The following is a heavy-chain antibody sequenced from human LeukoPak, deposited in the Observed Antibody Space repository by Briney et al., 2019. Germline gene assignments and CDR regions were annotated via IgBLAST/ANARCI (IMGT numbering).Heavy chain of an antibody. J-gene: IGHJ4*02. CDR2: FIPIFGTA. D-gene: IGHD6-13*01. CDR3: ARRLKAAAGTDY. CDR1: GGTFSSYA. Sequence: ASVKVSCKASGGTFSSYAISWVRQAPGQGLEWMGGFIPIFGTANYAQKFQGRVTITADESTSTAYMELSSLRSEDTAVYYCARRLKAAAGTDYWGQGTLVTVSS. V-gene: IGHV1-69*13.